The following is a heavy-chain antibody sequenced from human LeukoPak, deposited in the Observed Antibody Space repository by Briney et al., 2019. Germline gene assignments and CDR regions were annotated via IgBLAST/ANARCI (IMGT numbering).Heavy chain of an antibody. CDR3: ARFTGHGDYDDGLDH. Sequence: GVSVTLSCSASGFTFNGYGMHGLPQAPGKGGEGVTVISYGGSNKYYTDCVKGRFTISRDSSKHALNLQMNSLRAGHTSVYYGARFTGHGDYDDGLDHWGQGTLVTVSS. J-gene: IGHJ4*02. D-gene: IGHD4-17*01. CDR1: GFTFNGYG. CDR2: ISYGGSNK. V-gene: IGHV3-30*03.